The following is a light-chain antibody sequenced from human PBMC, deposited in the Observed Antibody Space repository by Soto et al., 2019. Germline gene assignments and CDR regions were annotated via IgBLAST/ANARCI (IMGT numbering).Light chain of an antibody. CDR2: GAS. V-gene: IGKV3-15*01. CDR3: QQYNNWPPIT. J-gene: IGKJ5*01. CDR1: QSVIGRQ. Sequence: EIVLTQSPGTLSLSPGERATLSCRASQSVIGRQLAWYQHKPGQAPRLLIYGASTRATGIPARFSGSGSGTEFTLTISSLQSEDFAVYYCQQYNNWPPITFGQGTRLEIK.